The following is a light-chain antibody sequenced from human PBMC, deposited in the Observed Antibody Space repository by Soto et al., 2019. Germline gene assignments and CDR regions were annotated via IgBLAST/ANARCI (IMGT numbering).Light chain of an antibody. J-gene: IGKJ3*01. Sequence: DIQMTQSPSSLSVSGGDRATITCRASQGINNYLAWYQQKPGKAPKLLIYGASTLQSGVPSRFSGSGSGTDFTLTINSLQPEDVATYYCQKYDRAPFSFGPGTKVDIK. V-gene: IGKV1-27*01. CDR3: QKYDRAPFS. CDR2: GAS. CDR1: QGINNY.